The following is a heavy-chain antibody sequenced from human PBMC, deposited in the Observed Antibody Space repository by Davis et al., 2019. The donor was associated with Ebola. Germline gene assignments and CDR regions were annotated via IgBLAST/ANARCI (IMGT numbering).Heavy chain of an antibody. CDR1: GGSISSSNW. V-gene: IGHV4-4*02. CDR2: IYHSGST. CDR3: ARHDYGDYGMGY. D-gene: IGHD4-17*01. Sequence: MPSESLSLTCAVSGGSISSSNWWCCVRLPPGKGLEWTGEIYHSGSTNYNPSLKSRVTISVDKSKNQFSLKLSSVTAADTAVYYCARHDYGDYGMGYWDQGTLVTVSS. J-gene: IGHJ4*02.